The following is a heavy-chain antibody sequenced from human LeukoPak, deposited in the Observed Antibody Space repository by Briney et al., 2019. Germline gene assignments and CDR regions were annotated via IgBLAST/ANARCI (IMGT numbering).Heavy chain of an antibody. V-gene: IGHV3-66*01. CDR3: ASDSRGPNDAFDI. D-gene: IGHD6-13*01. Sequence: GGSLRLSCAASGFTVSSNYMSWVRQAPGKGLEWVSFIYSGGSTNYADSVKGRFTISRDNSKNTLSLQMNSLRAEDTAVYYCASDSRGPNDAFDIWGQGTMVTVSS. J-gene: IGHJ3*02. CDR2: IYSGGST. CDR1: GFTVSSNY.